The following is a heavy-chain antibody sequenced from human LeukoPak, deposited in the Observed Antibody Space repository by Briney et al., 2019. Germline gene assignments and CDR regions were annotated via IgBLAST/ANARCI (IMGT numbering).Heavy chain of an antibody. D-gene: IGHD3-10*01. J-gene: IGHJ4*02. CDR2: ISRSGSVI. Sequence: GGSLRLSCAASEFTFSSYSMNWVRQAPGKGLEWVSYISRSGSVIYYADSVKDRFTISRDNVMNSLFLQMNSLRDADTAVYYCARVVGTGYFDYWGQGALVTVSS. CDR1: EFTFSSYS. CDR3: ARVVGTGYFDY. V-gene: IGHV3-48*02.